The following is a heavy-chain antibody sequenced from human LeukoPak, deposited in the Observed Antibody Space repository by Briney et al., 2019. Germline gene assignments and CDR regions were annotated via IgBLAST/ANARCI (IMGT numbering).Heavy chain of an antibody. CDR3: ATRRGGGPYY. J-gene: IGHJ4*02. V-gene: IGHV3-53*01. Sequence: GGSLRLSCAASGFTVSSNHMTWVRQAPGKGLEWVSVIYSGGSTYYADSVRGRFTISRDNSKNTLYLQMNSLRAEDTAVYYCATRRGGGPYYWGQGTLVTVSS. CDR1: GFTVSSNH. D-gene: IGHD2-15*01. CDR2: IYSGGST.